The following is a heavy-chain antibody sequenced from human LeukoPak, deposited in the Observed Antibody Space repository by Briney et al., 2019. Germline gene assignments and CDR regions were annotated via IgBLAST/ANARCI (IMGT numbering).Heavy chain of an antibody. V-gene: IGHV1-69*04. CDR1: GGTFSSYA. D-gene: IGHD4-17*01. Sequence: SVKVSCKASGGTFSSYAISWVRQAPGQGLEWMGRIIPILGIANYAQKFQGRVTITADKSTSTAYMELSSLRSEDTAVYYCARDAGIYGDYNHFDYWGQGTLVTVSS. J-gene: IGHJ4*02. CDR3: ARDAGIYGDYNHFDY. CDR2: IIPILGIA.